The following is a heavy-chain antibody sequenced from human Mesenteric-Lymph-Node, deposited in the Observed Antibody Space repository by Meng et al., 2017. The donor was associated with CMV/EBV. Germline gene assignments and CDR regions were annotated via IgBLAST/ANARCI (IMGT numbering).Heavy chain of an antibody. CDR1: GYSCTSYW. CDR3: ARRGGFSGHDPFDY. V-gene: IGHV5-51*01. Sequence: TGSGYSCTSYWIGWVRQMPGKGLEWMEIIYPGDPDTRYSPSFQGQVTISADKSISTAYLQWSSLKASDTAMYYCARRGGFSGHDPFDYWGQGTLVTVSS. D-gene: IGHD5-12*01. J-gene: IGHJ4*02. CDR2: IYPGDPDT.